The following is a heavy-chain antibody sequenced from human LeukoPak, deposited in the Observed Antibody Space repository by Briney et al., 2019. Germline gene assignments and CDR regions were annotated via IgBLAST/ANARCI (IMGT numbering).Heavy chain of an antibody. V-gene: IGHV4-39*01. CDR1: GGSISSSSYY. D-gene: IGHD2-8*02. CDR2: IYYSGST. J-gene: IGHJ4*02. CDR3: ARHWSAFLDY. Sequence: SETLSLTCTVSGGSISSSSYYWVWIRQPPGKGLEWIGSIYYSGSTYYNPSLKSRITISVDTSKNQFSLKLSSVTAADTAVYYCARHWSAFLDYWGQGTLVTVSS.